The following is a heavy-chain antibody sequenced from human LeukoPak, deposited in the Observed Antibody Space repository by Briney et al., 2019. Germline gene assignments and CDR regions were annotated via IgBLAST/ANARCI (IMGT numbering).Heavy chain of an antibody. CDR3: ARESIVVPAAIAEKPWFDY. J-gene: IGHJ4*02. V-gene: IGHV3-33*01. Sequence: PGGSLRLSCAASGFTFSSYGMHWVRQAPGKGLEWVAVIWYDGSNKYYADSVKGRFTISRDNSKNTLYLQMNSLRAEVTAVYYCARESIVVPAAIAEKPWFDYWGQGTLVTVSS. CDR2: IWYDGSNK. D-gene: IGHD2-2*01. CDR1: GFTFSSYG.